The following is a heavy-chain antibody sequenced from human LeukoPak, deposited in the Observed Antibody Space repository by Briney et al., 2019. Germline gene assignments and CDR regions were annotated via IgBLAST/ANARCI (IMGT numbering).Heavy chain of an antibody. CDR3: ARDFPLGYSSSWYGGPFDY. Sequence: SETLSLTCAVSGGSISSGGYSWSWIRQPPGKGLEWIGRIYTSGSTNYNPSLKSRVTMSVDTSKNQFSLKLSSVTAADTAVYYCARDFPLGYSSSWYGGPFDYWGQGTLVTVSS. CDR1: GGSISSGGYS. V-gene: IGHV4-61*02. CDR2: IYTSGST. J-gene: IGHJ4*02. D-gene: IGHD6-13*01.